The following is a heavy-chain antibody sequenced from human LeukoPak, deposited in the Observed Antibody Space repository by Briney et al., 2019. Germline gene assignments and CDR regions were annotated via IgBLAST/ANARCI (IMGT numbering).Heavy chain of an antibody. CDR2: IIPIFGTT. D-gene: IGHD3-3*01. CDR1: GGTFSNYG. V-gene: IGHV1-69*05. CDR3: ARVEKSHYDSLYYMDV. J-gene: IGHJ6*03. Sequence: ASVKVSCKASGGTFSNYGITWVRQAPGQGLEWMGGIIPIFGTTNYAQKFQGRVTITTDESTSTAHMELSSLRSEDTAVYYCARVEKSHYDSLYYMDVWGKGTTVTVSS.